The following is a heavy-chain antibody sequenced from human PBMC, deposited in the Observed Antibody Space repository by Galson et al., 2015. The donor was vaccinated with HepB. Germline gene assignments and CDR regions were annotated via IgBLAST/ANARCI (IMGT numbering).Heavy chain of an antibody. CDR3: ARDAIVVVVAAVDAFDI. V-gene: IGHV3-48*01. J-gene: IGHJ3*02. D-gene: IGHD2-15*01. Sequence: SLRLPCAASGFTFSSYSMNWVRQAPGKGLEWVSYISSSSSTIYYADSVKGRFTISRDNAKNSLYLQMNSLRAEDTAVYYCARDAIVVVVAAVDAFDIWGQGTMVTVSS. CDR1: GFTFSSYS. CDR2: ISSSSSTI.